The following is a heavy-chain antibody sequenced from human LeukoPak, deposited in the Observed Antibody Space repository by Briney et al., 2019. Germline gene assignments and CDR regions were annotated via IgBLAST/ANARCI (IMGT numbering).Heavy chain of an antibody. D-gene: IGHD1-26*01. V-gene: IGHV3-49*04. CDR1: GFTFGDYA. J-gene: IGHJ5*02. CDR3: TRDQVRYSGSYYWFDP. CDR2: IRSKAYGGTT. Sequence: GGSLRLSCTASGFTFGDYAMSWVRQAPGEGLEWVGFIRSKAYGGTTEYAASVKGRFTISRDDSKSIAYLQMNSLKTEDTAVYYCTRDQVRYSGSYYWFDPWGQGTLVTVSS.